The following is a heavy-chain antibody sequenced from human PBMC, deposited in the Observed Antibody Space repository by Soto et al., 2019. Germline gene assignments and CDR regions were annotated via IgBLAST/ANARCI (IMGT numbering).Heavy chain of an antibody. Sequence: ASVKVSCKASGYTFTSYYMHWVRQAPGQGLEWMGIINPSGGGTSYAQKFQGRVTMTRDTSTSTVYMELSSLRSEDTAVYYCARDVARHSGSADYYYYGMAVWGQGTTVTVSS. CDR1: GYTFTSYY. J-gene: IGHJ6*02. CDR2: INPSGGGT. V-gene: IGHV1-46*01. D-gene: IGHD5-12*01. CDR3: ARDVARHSGSADYYYYGMAV.